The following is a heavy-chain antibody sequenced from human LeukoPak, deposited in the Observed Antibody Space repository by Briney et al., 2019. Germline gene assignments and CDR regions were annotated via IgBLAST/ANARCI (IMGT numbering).Heavy chain of an antibody. V-gene: IGHV3-11*01. CDR2: ISSSGSTI. J-gene: IGHJ4*02. Sequence: GGSLRLSCTASGFTFSNAGMNWVRQAPGKGLEWVSYISSSGSTIYYADSVKGRFTISRDNAKNSLYLQMNSLRAEDTAVYYCARLLWEPVFDYWGQGTLVTVSS. D-gene: IGHD1-26*01. CDR1: GFTFSNAG. CDR3: ARLLWEPVFDY.